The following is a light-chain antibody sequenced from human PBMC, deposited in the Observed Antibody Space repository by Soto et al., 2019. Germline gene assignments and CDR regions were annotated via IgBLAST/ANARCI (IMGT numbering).Light chain of an antibody. CDR3: SSYTSSSTLLF. CDR1: SSDVGGYNY. V-gene: IGLV2-14*01. Sequence: SALTHPASESGYPGQSITISCTGTSSDVGGYNYVSWYQQHPGKAPKLMIYDVSNRPSGVSNRFSGSKSGNTASLTISGLQAEDEADYYCSSYTSSSTLLFFGTGTKVTV. J-gene: IGLJ1*01. CDR2: DVS.